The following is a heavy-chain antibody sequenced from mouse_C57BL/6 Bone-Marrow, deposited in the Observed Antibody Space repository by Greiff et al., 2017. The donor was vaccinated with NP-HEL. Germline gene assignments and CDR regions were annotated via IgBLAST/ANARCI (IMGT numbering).Heavy chain of an antibody. CDR2: ISDGGSYT. CDR3: ARVLS. Sequence: VQLKESGGGLVKPGGSLKLSCAASGFTFSSYAMSWVRQTPEKRLEWVATISDGGSYTYYPDNVKGRFTISRDNAKNNLYLQMSHLKSEDTAMYYCARVLSWGQGTLVTVSA. J-gene: IGHJ3*01. CDR1: GFTFSSYA. V-gene: IGHV5-4*01.